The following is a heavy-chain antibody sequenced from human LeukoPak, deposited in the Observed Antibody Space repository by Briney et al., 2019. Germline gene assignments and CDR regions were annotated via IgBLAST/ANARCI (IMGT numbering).Heavy chain of an antibody. CDR3: AKGCSNGGSCYILDY. J-gene: IGHJ4*02. CDR1: GFTFSSYG. Sequence: GGSQRLSCAASGFTFSSYGIHWVRQAPGKGLEWVAVVSDDGRHTHYADSVKGRFAISRDNSKSTLYLQMNSLRVEDTAVYYCAKGCSNGGSCYILDYWGQGTLVTVSS. V-gene: IGHV3-30*18. CDR2: VSDDGRHT. D-gene: IGHD2-15*01.